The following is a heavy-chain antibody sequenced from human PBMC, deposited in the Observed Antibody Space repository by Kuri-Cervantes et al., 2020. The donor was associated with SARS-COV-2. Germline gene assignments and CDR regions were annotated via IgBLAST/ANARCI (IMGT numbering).Heavy chain of an antibody. V-gene: IGHV1-24*01. D-gene: IGHD1-26*01. CDR1: GYTLTELS. J-gene: IGHJ5*02. CDR2: FDPEDGET. CDR3: ATARFQWELLPLSS. Sequence: ASVKVSCKVSGYTLTELSMRWVRQAPGKGLEWMGGFDPEDGETIYAQKFQGRVTMTEDTSTDTAYMELSSLRSEDTAVYYCATARFQWELLPLSSWGQGTLVTVSS.